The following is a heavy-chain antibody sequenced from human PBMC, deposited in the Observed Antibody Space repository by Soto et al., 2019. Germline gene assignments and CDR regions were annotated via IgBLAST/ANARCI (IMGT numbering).Heavy chain of an antibody. Sequence: QVQLQQWGAGLLKPSETLSLNCAVYGGSFSGYYWSWIRQPPGKGLEWIGEVNLSGIPNYSPSLRSRVTIXXXRXKNQFSRRLSSVTAADAAVYYCARRANWNLLRWFGPWGQGTLVTVSA. J-gene: IGHJ5*02. CDR2: VNLSGIP. CDR3: ARRANWNLLRWFGP. V-gene: IGHV4-34*01. CDR1: GGSFSGYY. D-gene: IGHD1-1*01.